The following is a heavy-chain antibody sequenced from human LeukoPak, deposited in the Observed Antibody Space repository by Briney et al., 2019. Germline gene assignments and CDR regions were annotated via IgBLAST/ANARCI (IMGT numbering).Heavy chain of an antibody. CDR3: ARGVTNGDYGRMFDP. D-gene: IGHD4-17*01. CDR1: GYSFTGYY. CDR2: INPNSGGT. Sequence: ASVKVSCKASGYSFTGYYIHWVRHAPGQGLEWMGWINPNSGGTNYAQKFQGRVTMTRDTSMSTAYLELSSLRSDDTAVYHCARGVTNGDYGRMFDPWGQGTLVTVSS. J-gene: IGHJ5*02. V-gene: IGHV1-2*02.